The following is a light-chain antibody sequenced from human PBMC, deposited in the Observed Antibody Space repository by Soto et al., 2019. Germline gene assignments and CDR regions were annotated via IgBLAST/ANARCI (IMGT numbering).Light chain of an antibody. CDR1: SSDVGGYNY. J-gene: IGLJ1*01. CDR3: SSHAGSKRV. CDR2: EVS. V-gene: IGLV2-8*01. Sequence: QSALTQPPSASGSPGQSVTISCTGTSSDVGGYNYVSWYQQHPGKAPKLMIYEVSKRPSGVPDRFSGSKSGNTPSLTVSGLQAEDEADYYCSSHAGSKRVFGTGTKLTVL.